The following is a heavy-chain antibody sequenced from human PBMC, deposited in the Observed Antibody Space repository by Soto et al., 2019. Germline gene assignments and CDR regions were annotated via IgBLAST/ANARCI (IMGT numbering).Heavy chain of an antibody. CDR2: IYYSGSA. D-gene: IGHD4-17*01. J-gene: IGHJ4*02. V-gene: IGHV4-39*01. CDR3: ASLYGDYVSY. Sequence: SETLSLTCTVSGGSISSSSYYWGWIRQPPGKGLEWIGSIYYSGSAYYNPSLKSRVTISVDTSKNQFSLKLSSVTAADTAVYYCASLYGDYVSYWGQGTLVTVSS. CDR1: GGSISSSSYY.